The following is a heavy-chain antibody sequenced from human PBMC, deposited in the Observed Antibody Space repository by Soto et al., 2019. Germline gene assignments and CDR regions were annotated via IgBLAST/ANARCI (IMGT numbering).Heavy chain of an antibody. V-gene: IGHV3-66*01. CDR2: IYSAGSA. Sequence: EVQLVESGGGLVQPGGSLRLSCAASGFTVSSYYMSWVRQAPGKGLEWVSVIYSAGSADFADSVKGRFTISRDNSKNALYLQMSSRRGEGTAVEYCARVPSSSYHYFDYWGQGTLVTVSS. CDR1: GFTVSSYY. D-gene: IGHD6-13*01. J-gene: IGHJ4*02. CDR3: ARVPSSSYHYFDY.